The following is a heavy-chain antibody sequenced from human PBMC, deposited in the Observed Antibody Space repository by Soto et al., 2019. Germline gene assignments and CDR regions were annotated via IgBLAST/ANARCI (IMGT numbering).Heavy chain of an antibody. CDR3: AKYWATSVAGRFFDS. CDR2: ISFEGSNK. J-gene: IGHJ4*02. V-gene: IGHV3-30*18. Sequence: QVQLVESGGRVVQPGTSLRLSCAASGFNFSEYAMHWVRQAPGKGLEWLAIISFEGSNKYSADSVKGRFTISRDNSKNTLYLQMNSLSPEDTAVYYCAKYWATSVAGRFFDSWGQGTPVTVSS. CDR1: GFNFSEYA. D-gene: IGHD6-19*01.